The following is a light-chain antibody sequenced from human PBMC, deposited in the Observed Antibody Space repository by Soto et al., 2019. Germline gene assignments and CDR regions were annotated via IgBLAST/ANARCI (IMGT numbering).Light chain of an antibody. CDR2: DAS. J-gene: IGKJ4*01. Sequence: ESVLTQSPATLSLSPGERATLSCRASPSVSNSLAWYQHIPGQAPRLLIYDASNRATGVPTRFSGSGSGTEFTLTISSLEPEDFALYYCQQRNEWPPVTFGGGTRVEIK. V-gene: IGKV3-11*01. CDR1: PSVSNS. CDR3: QQRNEWPPVT.